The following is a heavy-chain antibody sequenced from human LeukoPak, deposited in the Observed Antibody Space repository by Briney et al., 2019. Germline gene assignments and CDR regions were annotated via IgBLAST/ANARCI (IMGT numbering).Heavy chain of an antibody. CDR1: GFTFSSYS. V-gene: IGHV3-21*01. CDR2: ISSSSSYI. J-gene: IGHJ4*02. Sequence: PGGSLRLSCAASGFTFSSYSMNWVRQAPGKGLEWVSSISSSSSYIYYADSVKGRFTISRDNAKNSLYLQMNSLRAEDTAVYSGARDTHCGGDCYSNFDYWGQGTLVTLSS. CDR3: ARDTHCGGDCYSNFDY. D-gene: IGHD2-21*01.